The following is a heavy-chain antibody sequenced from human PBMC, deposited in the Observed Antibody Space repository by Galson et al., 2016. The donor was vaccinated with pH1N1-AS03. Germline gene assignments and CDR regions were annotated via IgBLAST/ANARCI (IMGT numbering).Heavy chain of an antibody. CDR3: VRGDGGNNFDF. CDR1: GGTFNKYA. V-gene: IGHV1-69*05. D-gene: IGHD4-23*01. J-gene: IGHJ4*02. CDR2: IIPIFGNS. Sequence: SVKVSCKASGGTFNKYAITWVRRAPGQGLEWMGGIIPIFGNSDHAQKFQGRVTISTDKSTTTAYMELSSLRSEDTAVYYCVRGDGGNNFDFWGQGTLVTVSS.